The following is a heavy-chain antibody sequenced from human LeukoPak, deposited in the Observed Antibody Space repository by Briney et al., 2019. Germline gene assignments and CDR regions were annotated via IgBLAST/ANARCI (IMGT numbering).Heavy chain of an antibody. Sequence: GGSLRLSCAASGFTFSSYAMSWVRQAPGQGLEWASTLSDSGGDTYYADSVKGRFTISRDNSKSTLYLQMNSLRAEDTAVYYCATGGYGRAYFDYWGQGTLVTVSS. J-gene: IGHJ4*02. CDR2: LSDSGGDT. V-gene: IGHV3-23*01. CDR1: GFTFSSYA. CDR3: ATGGYGRAYFDY. D-gene: IGHD5-12*01.